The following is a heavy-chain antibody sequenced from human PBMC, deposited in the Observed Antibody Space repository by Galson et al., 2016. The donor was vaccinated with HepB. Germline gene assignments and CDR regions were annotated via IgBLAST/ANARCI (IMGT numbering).Heavy chain of an antibody. V-gene: IGHV3-30*04. CDR3: ARVRGQLSWRVYYYSLDV. CDR2: ISHDGPNK. J-gene: IGHJ6*02. Sequence: SLRLSCAASGFTFSSHSMNWVRQAPGKGLEWVALISHDGPNKYNADSLKGRFTISRDNSKNTVYLQMKSLRVEDTAIYYCARVRGQLSWRVYYYSLDVWGRGTTVTVSS. CDR1: GFTFSSHS. D-gene: IGHD3-10*01.